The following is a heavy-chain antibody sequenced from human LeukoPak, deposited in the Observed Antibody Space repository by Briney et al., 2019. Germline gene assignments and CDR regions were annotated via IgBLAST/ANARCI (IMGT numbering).Heavy chain of an antibody. CDR1: GYSFTSNW. D-gene: IGHD6-13*01. CDR3: ASGSSSSRYDY. CDR2: IDPSDSYT. Sequence: GESLRISCKASGYSFTSNWITWVRQMPGKGLEWMGRIDPSDSYTNYSPSFQGHVTISVDKSISTAYLRWSSLKASDIAIYYCASGSSSSRYDYWGQGTLVTVSS. J-gene: IGHJ4*02. V-gene: IGHV5-10-1*01.